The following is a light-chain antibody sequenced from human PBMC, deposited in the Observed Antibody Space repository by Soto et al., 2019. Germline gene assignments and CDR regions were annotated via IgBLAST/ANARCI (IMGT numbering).Light chain of an antibody. V-gene: IGLV2-14*01. Sequence: QSALTQPASVSGSPGQSITISCTGTSSDVGGYDHVSWYQQHPGKAPRLMIYDVSNRPSGVSNRFSGSKSANTASLTISGLQAEDEADYYCSSYTSSTVVFAAGTKVTVL. J-gene: IGLJ2*01. CDR1: SSDVGGYDH. CDR2: DVS. CDR3: SSYTSSTVV.